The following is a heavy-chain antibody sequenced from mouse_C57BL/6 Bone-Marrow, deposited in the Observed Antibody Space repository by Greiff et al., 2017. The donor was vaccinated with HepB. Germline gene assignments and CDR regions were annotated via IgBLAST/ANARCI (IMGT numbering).Heavy chain of an antibody. CDR3: AREGKYGNYGCAY. Sequence: EVKLVESGPVLVKPGASVKMSCKASGYTFTDYYMNWVKQSHGKSLEWIGVINPYNGGTSYNQKFKGKATLTVDKSSTTAYLELNSLTSKDSAVYYCAREGKYGNYGCAYWGQGTLVTVSA. J-gene: IGHJ3*01. V-gene: IGHV1-19*01. CDR1: GYTFTDYY. CDR2: INPYNGGT. D-gene: IGHD2-1*01.